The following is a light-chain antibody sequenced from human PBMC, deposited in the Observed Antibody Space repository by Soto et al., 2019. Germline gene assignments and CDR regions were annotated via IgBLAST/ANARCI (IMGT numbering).Light chain of an antibody. V-gene: IGLV1-47*02. CDR1: SSNIGTNY. Sequence: QSVLTQPPSASGTPGQRVTISCSGSSSNIGTNYVYWYQQLPGTAPKLLMFGNNQRPSGVPDRFSGSKSGTSASLAISGLWSEDEADYYCAAWDDSLSGVVFGGGTQLTVL. J-gene: IGLJ2*01. CDR2: GNN. CDR3: AAWDDSLSGVV.